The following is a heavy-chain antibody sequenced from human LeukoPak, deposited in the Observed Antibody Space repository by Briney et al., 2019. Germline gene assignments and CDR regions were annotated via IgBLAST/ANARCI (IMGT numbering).Heavy chain of an antibody. CDR2: ISGSGGST. CDR1: GFTFNNYA. Sequence: GGSLRLSCAASGFTFNNYAMSWVRQAPGKGLEWVSAISGSGGSTYYADSVKGRFTISRDNSKNTLYLQMNSLRAEDTAVYYCAKGGQMATTDPFDYWGQGTLVTVSS. D-gene: IGHD5-24*01. V-gene: IGHV3-23*01. CDR3: AKGGQMATTDPFDY. J-gene: IGHJ4*02.